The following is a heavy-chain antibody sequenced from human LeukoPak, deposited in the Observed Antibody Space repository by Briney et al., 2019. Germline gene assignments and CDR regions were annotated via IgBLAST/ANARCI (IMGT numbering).Heavy chain of an antibody. V-gene: IGHV3-23*01. Sequence: PGGSLRLSCAASGFTFSSNAMSWVRQAPGKGLEWVSAITGNAGSIYYADSVKGRFTISRDNSKNTLYLQMNSLRVDDTAVYYCAKLGSSWCPEYWGQGTLVTVSS. CDR1: GFTFSSNA. CDR2: ITGNAGSI. J-gene: IGHJ4*02. D-gene: IGHD6-13*01. CDR3: AKLGSSWCPEY.